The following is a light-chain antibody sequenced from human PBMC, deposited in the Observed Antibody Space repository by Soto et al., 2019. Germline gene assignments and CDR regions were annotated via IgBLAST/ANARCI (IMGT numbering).Light chain of an antibody. CDR3: SSYAGTNNLV. CDR1: SSDVGGYNY. CDR2: EVN. V-gene: IGLV2-8*01. Sequence: QSALTQPASVSGSPGQSITISCTGTSSDVGGYNYVSWYQQHPGKAPKLMIYEVNKRPSGVPDRFSGSKSGNTASLTVSGLQADDEADYYCSSYAGTNNLVFGGGTKLTVL. J-gene: IGLJ3*02.